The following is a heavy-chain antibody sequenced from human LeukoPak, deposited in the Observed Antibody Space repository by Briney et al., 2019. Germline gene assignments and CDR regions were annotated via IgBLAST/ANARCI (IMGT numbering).Heavy chain of an antibody. J-gene: IGHJ4*02. Sequence: GGSLRFSCTASGFTFGDYAMSWFRQAPGKGLEWVGFIRSKAYGGTTEYAASVEGRFTISRDDSKSIAYLQMNSLKTEDTAVYYCTRGIGTVTPGYWGQGTLVTVSS. D-gene: IGHD4-11*01. CDR3: TRGIGTVTPGY. V-gene: IGHV3-49*03. CDR2: IRSKAYGGTT. CDR1: GFTFGDYA.